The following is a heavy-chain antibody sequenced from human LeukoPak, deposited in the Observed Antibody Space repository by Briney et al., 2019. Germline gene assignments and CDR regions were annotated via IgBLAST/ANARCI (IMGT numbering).Heavy chain of an antibody. CDR1: GFSFTSSW. V-gene: IGHV3-7*01. J-gene: IGHJ4*02. CDR3: ARDLSSSGWSFDY. D-gene: IGHD6-19*01. Sequence: GGSLRLSCSASGFSFTSSWMTWVRQAPGKGLEWVAHIQPDGIENHYVDSVKGRFTISRDNAKNTLFLQMNSLRAEDAAVYYCARDLSSSGWSFDYWGQGTLVTVSS. CDR2: IQPDGIEN.